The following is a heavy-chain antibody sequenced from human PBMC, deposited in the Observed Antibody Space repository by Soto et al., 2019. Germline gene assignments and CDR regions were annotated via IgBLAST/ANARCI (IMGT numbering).Heavy chain of an antibody. D-gene: IGHD3-22*01. Sequence: PSETLSLTCTVSGGSISSSSYYWGWIRQPPGKGLEWIGSIYYSGSTYYNPSLKSRVTISVDTSKNQFSLKLSSVTAADTAVYYCARLGGYYDSSGPVSGYYYYGMDVWGQGTTVTVSS. CDR1: GGSISSSSYY. J-gene: IGHJ6*02. CDR3: ARLGGYYDSSGPVSGYYYYGMDV. CDR2: IYYSGST. V-gene: IGHV4-39*01.